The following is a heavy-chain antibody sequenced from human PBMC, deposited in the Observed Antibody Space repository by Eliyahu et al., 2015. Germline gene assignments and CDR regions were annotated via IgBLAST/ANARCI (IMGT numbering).Heavy chain of an antibody. CDR3: ARRLSADYSPNWFDP. V-gene: IGHV4-39*01. CDR1: GGSXSSSSYY. Sequence: QLQLQESGPGLVKPSETLSLTCTVSGGSXSSSSYYWGWIRPPPGKGLGWVGGIYYSGSTYYNPSLKSRVTISVDTSKNQFSLKLSSVTAADTAVYYCARRLSADYSPNWFDPWGQGTLVTVSS. D-gene: IGHD4-11*01. J-gene: IGHJ5*02. CDR2: IYYSGST.